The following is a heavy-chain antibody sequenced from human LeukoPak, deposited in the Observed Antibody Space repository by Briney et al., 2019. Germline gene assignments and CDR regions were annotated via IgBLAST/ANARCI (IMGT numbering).Heavy chain of an antibody. V-gene: IGHV3-21*01. D-gene: IGHD5-12*01. CDR2: ISSRGSYI. CDR1: GFTFNIYS. CDR3: ARDPYSGYDKRVYYFDY. J-gene: IGHJ4*02. Sequence: GGSLRFSCAASGFTFNIYSLNWVRQAPGKGLEWVSSISSRGSYIYYADSVKGRSTISRDNANNSPYLQMNSLRAEDTAVYYCARDPYSGYDKRVYYFDYWGQGTLVTVSS.